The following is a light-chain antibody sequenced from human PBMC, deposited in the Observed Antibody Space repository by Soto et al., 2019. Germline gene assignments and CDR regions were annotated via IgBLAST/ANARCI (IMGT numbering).Light chain of an antibody. V-gene: IGKV3-20*01. CDR3: LQDYSSPRT. CDR1: QSVISSS. Sequence: EIVLTQSPGTLSLSPGERATLSCRASQSVISSSLAWYQQKPGKAPRLLIYGASTRATGIPERFSGRGSGTEFTLTISRLQTEDFESYCCLQDYSSPRTFGPGTKVDIK. J-gene: IGKJ1*01. CDR2: GAS.